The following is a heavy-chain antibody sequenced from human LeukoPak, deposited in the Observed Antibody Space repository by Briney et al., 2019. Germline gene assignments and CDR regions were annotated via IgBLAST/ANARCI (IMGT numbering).Heavy chain of an antibody. V-gene: IGHV1-8*01. CDR2: MNPNSGNT. Sequence: ASVKVSCKASGYTFTSYDINWVRQATGQGLEWMGWMNPNSGNTGYAQKFQGRVTMTRNTSISTAYMELSSLRSEDTAVYYCARAYSSSWYDWFDPWGQGTLVTVSS. J-gene: IGHJ5*02. CDR1: GYTFTSYD. D-gene: IGHD6-13*01. CDR3: ARAYSSSWYDWFDP.